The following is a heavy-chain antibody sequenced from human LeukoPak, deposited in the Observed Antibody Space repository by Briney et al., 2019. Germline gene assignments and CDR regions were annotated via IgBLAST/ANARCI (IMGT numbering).Heavy chain of an antibody. CDR2: ISYDGSTK. D-gene: IGHD1-26*01. J-gene: IGHJ4*02. CDR1: GFTFSTYA. V-gene: IGHV3-30*04. Sequence: GGSLRLSCAASGFTFSTYAIHWARQAPGKGLEWVAVISYDGSTKHYEDSGKGRFTISRDNSKSTLYLQMNSLRAQDTAVYSCARDCVGGACNLNFDYCCQGTLVIVSS. CDR3: ARDCVGGACNLNFDY.